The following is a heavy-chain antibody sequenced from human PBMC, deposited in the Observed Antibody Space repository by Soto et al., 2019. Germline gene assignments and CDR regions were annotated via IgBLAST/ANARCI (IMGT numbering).Heavy chain of an antibody. CDR1: GFPFSTFG. J-gene: IGHJ4*02. CDR3: AKDRYCTNCVCYPYYFDY. D-gene: IGHD2-8*01. V-gene: IGHV3-30*18. Sequence: GGSLRLSCAASGFPFSTFGMHWVRQAPGKGLEWVAVISYDGTNKYYADSVKGRFTISRDNPKNTLYLQMNSLRPEDTAVYYCAKDRYCTNCVCYPYYFDYWGQGTLVTVSS. CDR2: ISYDGTNK.